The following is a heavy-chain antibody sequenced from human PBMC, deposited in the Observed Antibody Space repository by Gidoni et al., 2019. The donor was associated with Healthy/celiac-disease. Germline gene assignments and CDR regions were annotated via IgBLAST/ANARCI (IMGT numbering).Heavy chain of an antibody. CDR1: GFTFSSYG. J-gene: IGHJ5*02. CDR3: AKDSRGRNFGVAQGWFDP. Sequence: QVQLVESGGGVVQPGRSLRLSCAASGFTFSSYGMHWVRQAPGKGLEWVAVISYDGSNKYYADAVKGRFTISRDNSKNTLYLQMNSLRAEDTAVYYCAKDSRGRNFGVAQGWFDPWGQGTLVTVSS. V-gene: IGHV3-30*18. D-gene: IGHD3-3*01. CDR2: ISYDGSNK.